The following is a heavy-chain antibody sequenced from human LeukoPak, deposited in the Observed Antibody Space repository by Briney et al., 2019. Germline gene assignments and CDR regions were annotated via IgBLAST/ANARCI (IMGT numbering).Heavy chain of an antibody. CDR1: GFTFSSYA. V-gene: IGHV3-30-3*01. J-gene: IGHJ4*02. D-gene: IGHD3-10*01. CDR2: ISYDGSNK. Sequence: GGSLRLSCAASGFTFSSYAMHWVRQAPGKGLEWVAVISYDGSNKYYADSVKGRFTISRDNSKNTLYLQMNSLRAEDTAVYYCAKDTVSFVYGSVDYWGQGTLVTVSS. CDR3: AKDTVSFVYGSVDY.